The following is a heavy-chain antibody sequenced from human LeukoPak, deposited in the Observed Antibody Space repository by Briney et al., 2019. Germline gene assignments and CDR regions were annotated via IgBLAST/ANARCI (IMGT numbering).Heavy chain of an antibody. CDR2: IYYSGST. CDR3: ASPQGDSSGYYHN. V-gene: IGHV4-39*01. Sequence: SETLSLTCTVSGGSISSSSYYWGWIRQPPGKGLEWIGSIYYSGSTYYNPSLKSRVTISVDTSKNQFSLKLSSVTAADTAVYYCASPQGDSSGYYHNWGQGTLVTVSS. J-gene: IGHJ4*02. CDR1: GGSISSSSYY. D-gene: IGHD3-22*01.